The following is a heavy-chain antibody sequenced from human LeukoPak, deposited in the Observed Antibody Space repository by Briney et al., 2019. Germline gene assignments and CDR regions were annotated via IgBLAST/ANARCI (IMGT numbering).Heavy chain of an antibody. CDR2: IYYSGST. Sequence: SETLSLTCTVSGGSISSYYWSWIRQPPGKGLEWIGYIYYSGSTYYNPSLKSRVTISVDTSKNQFSLKLSSVTAADTAVYYCASDVDTAMTPFDYWGQGTLVTVSS. V-gene: IGHV4-59*12. CDR3: ASDVDTAMTPFDY. CDR1: GGSISSYY. D-gene: IGHD5-18*01. J-gene: IGHJ4*02.